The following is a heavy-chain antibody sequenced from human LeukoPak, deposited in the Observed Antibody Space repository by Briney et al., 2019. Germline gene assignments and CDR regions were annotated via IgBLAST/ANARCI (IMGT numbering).Heavy chain of an antibody. D-gene: IGHD2-2*01. CDR1: GYTFTGYY. CDR3: AREAVPAAIRAFDI. J-gene: IGHJ3*02. V-gene: IGHV1-2*02. CDR2: INPNSGGT. Sequence: ASVKVSCKASGYTFTGYYMYWVRQAPGQGLEWMGWINPNSGGTNYAQKFQGRVTMTMHTSISTAYMELSRLRSDDTAVYYCAREAVPAAIRAFDIWGQGTMVTVSS.